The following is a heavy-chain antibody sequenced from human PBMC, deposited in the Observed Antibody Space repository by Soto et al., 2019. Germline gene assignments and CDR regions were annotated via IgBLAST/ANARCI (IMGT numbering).Heavy chain of an antibody. Sequence: SETLSLTCTVSGGSISRDSISSGGYYWSWIRQHPGKGLEWIGYIYYSGSTYYNPSLKSRVTISVDTSKNQFSLKLSSVTAADTAVYYCASLSQKEVTFDYWGQGTLVTVSS. J-gene: IGHJ4*02. CDR1: GGSISRDSISSGGYY. V-gene: IGHV4-31*03. CDR3: ASLSQKEVTFDY. CDR2: IYYSGST. D-gene: IGHD4-4*01.